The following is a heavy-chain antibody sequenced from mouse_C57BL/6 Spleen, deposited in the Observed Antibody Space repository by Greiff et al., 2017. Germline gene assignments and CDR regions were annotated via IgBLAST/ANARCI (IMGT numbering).Heavy chain of an antibody. J-gene: IGHJ4*01. CDR3: ARVTNGNYVDYAMDY. CDR1: GYTFTSYC. V-gene: IGHV1-53*01. CDR2: INPSNGGT. Sequence: QVQLQQPGPELVKPGASVKLSCKASGYTFTSYCMHWVKQRPGQGLEWIGNINPSNGGTKYNEQFTSKATLTVDKSSNTAYMQLSSLTSEDAAVYYCARVTNGNYVDYAMDYWGQGTSVTVSS. D-gene: IGHD2-1*01.